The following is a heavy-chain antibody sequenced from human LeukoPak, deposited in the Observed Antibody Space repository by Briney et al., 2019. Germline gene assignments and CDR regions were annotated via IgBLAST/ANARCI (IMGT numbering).Heavy chain of an antibody. Sequence: GGSLRLSCAASGFTFSDYYMSWIRQAPGKGLEWASYISSSSSYTNYADSVKGRFTISRDNAKNSLYLQMNSLRAEDTAVYYCARSYYYGMDVWGQGTTVTVSS. J-gene: IGHJ6*02. CDR1: GFTFSDYY. V-gene: IGHV3-11*03. CDR2: ISSSSSYT. CDR3: ARSYYYGMDV.